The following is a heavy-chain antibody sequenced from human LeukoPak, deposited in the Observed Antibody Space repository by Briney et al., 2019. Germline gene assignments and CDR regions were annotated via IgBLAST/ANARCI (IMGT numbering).Heavy chain of an antibody. CDR1: GGTFSSYA. CDR2: IVPIFGTA. J-gene: IGHJ4*02. D-gene: IGHD3-22*01. Sequence: SVKVSCKASGGTFSSYAISWVRQAPGQGLEWMGGIVPIFGTANYAQKFQGRVTITTDESTSTAYMELSSLRSEDTAVYYCATGSGMSYYYDSSGYSFDYWGQGTLVTVSS. V-gene: IGHV1-69*05. CDR3: ATGSGMSYYYDSSGYSFDY.